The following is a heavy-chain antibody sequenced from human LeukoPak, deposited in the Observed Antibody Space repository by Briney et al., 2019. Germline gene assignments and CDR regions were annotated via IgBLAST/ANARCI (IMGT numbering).Heavy chain of an antibody. CDR3: ARAVRYYDSSGYYWYFDY. D-gene: IGHD3-22*01. Sequence: PSETLSLTCGVSGGSASRSIWWNWVRQPPGKGLEWIGEIYPSGSTNYNPSLKSRVTISVDKSKNQFSLKLNSMTTADTAVYYCARAVRYYDSSGYYWYFDYWGQGTLVTVSS. CDR1: GGSASRSIW. CDR2: IYPSGST. J-gene: IGHJ4*02. V-gene: IGHV4-4*02.